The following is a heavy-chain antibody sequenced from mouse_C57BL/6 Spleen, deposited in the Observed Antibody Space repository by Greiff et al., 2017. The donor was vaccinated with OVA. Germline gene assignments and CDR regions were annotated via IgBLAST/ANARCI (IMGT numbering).Heavy chain of an antibody. D-gene: IGHD1-1*01. V-gene: IGHV1-85*01. CDR3: ARIYYGSSPWFAY. CDR2: IYPRDGST. CDR1: GYTFTSYD. J-gene: IGHJ3*01. Sequence: VQLKQSGPELVKPGASVKLSCKASGYTFTSYDINWVKQRPGQGLEWIGWIYPRDGSTKYNEKFKGKATLTVDTSSSTAYMELHSLTSEDSAVYFCARIYYGSSPWFAYWGQGTLVTVSA.